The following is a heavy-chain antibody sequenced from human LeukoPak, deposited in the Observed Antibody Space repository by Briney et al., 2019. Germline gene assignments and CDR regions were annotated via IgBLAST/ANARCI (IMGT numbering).Heavy chain of an antibody. D-gene: IGHD3-9*01. J-gene: IGHJ4*02. CDR3: ARDYYDILTGYYGADY. CDR2: INSDGGTT. Sequence: GGSLRLSCGASGFTFGTYWMHWVRQAPGKGLVWVSGINSDGGTTTYADSVKGRFTISRDNAKNTLYLQMNSLRAEDTAVYYCARDYYDILTGYYGADYWGQGTLVAVSS. CDR1: GFTFGTYW. V-gene: IGHV3-74*01.